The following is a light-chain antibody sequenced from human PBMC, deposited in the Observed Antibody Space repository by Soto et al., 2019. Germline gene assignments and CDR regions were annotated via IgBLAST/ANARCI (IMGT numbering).Light chain of an antibody. CDR3: QQYGSSTT. J-gene: IGKJ1*01. CDR2: GAS. CDR1: QSVSSSY. Sequence: EIVLTQSPGTLSLSPGERATLSCRASQSVSSSYLAWYQQKPGQAPRLLIYGASSRATGIPDRFSGSGSGTDFTLTISRLEPEDFAVYYCQQYGSSTTFGQGTKVEI. V-gene: IGKV3-20*01.